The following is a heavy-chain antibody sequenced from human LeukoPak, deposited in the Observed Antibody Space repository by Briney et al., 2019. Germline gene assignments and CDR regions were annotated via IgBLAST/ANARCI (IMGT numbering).Heavy chain of an antibody. J-gene: IGHJ3*02. Sequence: SETLSLTCTVSGGSISSSSYYWGWIRQPPGKGLEWIGSIYYSGSTYYNPSLKSRVTISVDTSKNQFSLKLRSVTAADTAVYYCARFPPYYYDSSGYSHAFDIWGQGTMVTVS. CDR1: GGSISSSSYY. CDR3: ARFPPYYYDSSGYSHAFDI. V-gene: IGHV4-39*07. CDR2: IYYSGST. D-gene: IGHD3-22*01.